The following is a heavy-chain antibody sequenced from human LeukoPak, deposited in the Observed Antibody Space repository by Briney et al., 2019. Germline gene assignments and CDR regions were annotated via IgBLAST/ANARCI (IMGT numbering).Heavy chain of an antibody. J-gene: IGHJ4*02. V-gene: IGHV4-61*02. D-gene: IGHD5-18*01. CDR3: ARGLDSYGVN. CDR1: GGSISSGSYY. CDR2: IYTSGST. Sequence: SETLSLTCTVSGGSISSGSYYWSWIRQPAGKGLEWIGRIYTSGSTNYNPSLKSRVTISVDTSKNQFSLKLSSVTAADTAVYYCARGLDSYGVNWGQGTLVTVSS.